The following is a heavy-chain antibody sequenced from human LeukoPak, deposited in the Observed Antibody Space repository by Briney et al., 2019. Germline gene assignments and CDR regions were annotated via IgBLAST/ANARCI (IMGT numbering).Heavy chain of an antibody. CDR3: ACTTIGRQGYSYGREPDYYYYYGMDV. CDR1: GGSISSYY. D-gene: IGHD5-18*01. V-gene: IGHV4-59*01. Sequence: SETLSLTCTVSGGSISSYYWSWIRQPPGKGLEWVGYIYYSGSTNYNPSLKSRVTISVDTSKNQFSLKLSSATAADTAVYYCACTTIGRQGYSYGREPDYYYYYGMDVWGQGTTVTVSS. CDR2: IYYSGST. J-gene: IGHJ6*02.